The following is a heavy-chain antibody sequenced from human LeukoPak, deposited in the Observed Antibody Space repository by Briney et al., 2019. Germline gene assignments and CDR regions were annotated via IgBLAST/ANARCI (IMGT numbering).Heavy chain of an antibody. J-gene: IGHJ4*02. CDR1: GFTFSSYS. CDR3: ASGFWGYCSRTSCPLDY. V-gene: IGHV3-48*01. Sequence: PGGSLRLSCAASGFTFSSYSMNWVRQAPGKGLEWISYISSSSSTTYYADSVKGRFTISRDNAKNSLCLQMNSLRAEDTAVYYCASGFWGYCSRTSCPLDYWGQGTLVTVSS. D-gene: IGHD2-2*01. CDR2: ISSSSSTT.